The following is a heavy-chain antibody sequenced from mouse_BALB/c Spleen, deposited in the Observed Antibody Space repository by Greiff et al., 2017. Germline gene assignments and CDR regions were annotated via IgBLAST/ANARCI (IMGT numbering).Heavy chain of an antibody. J-gene: IGHJ3*01. D-gene: IGHD1-2*01. Sequence: VQLKQSGAELAKPGASVKMSCKASGYTFTSYWMHWVKQRPGQGLEWIGYINPSTGYTEYNQKFKDKATLTADKSSSTAYMQLSSLTSEDSAVYYCAREITASFAYWGQGTLVTVSA. V-gene: IGHV1-7*01. CDR1: GYTFTSYW. CDR2: INPSTGYT. CDR3: AREITASFAY.